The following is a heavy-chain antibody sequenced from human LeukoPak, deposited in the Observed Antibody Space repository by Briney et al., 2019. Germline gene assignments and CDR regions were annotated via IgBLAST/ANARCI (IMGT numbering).Heavy chain of an antibody. Sequence: PGGSLRLSCAASGFTLSSYWMHWVRQAPGKGLVWVSRINTDGSSTSYADSVKGRFTISRDNAKNTLYLQMNSLRAEDTAVYYCARESGIAAALDLWGQGTLVTVSS. J-gene: IGHJ5*02. V-gene: IGHV3-74*01. CDR3: ARESGIAAALDL. D-gene: IGHD6-13*01. CDR2: INTDGSST. CDR1: GFTLSSYW.